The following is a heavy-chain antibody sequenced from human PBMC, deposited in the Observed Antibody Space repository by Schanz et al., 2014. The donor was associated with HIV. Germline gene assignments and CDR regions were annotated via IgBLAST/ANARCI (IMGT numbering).Heavy chain of an antibody. V-gene: IGHV4-59*12. CDR3: ARGQSFDFWSGYRVGYFDY. Sequence: QVQLQESGPRLVKPSETLSLTCSVSGGSISDYYWSWIRQPPGRGLEWIGYIYYSGITNYNSSLKTRCTISIDTSKNQFSLNLGSVPAADTAVYYCARGQSFDFWSGYRVGYFDYWGQGTLVTVSS. J-gene: IGHJ4*02. CDR2: IYYSGIT. CDR1: GGSISDYY. D-gene: IGHD3-3*01.